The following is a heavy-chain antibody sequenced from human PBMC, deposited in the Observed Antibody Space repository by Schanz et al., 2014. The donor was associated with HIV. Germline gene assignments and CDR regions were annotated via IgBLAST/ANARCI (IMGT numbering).Heavy chain of an antibody. CDR3: AKDMVASLDSGWFDP. CDR1: GFTFDDYA. J-gene: IGHJ5*02. V-gene: IGHV3-9*01. D-gene: IGHD3-3*01. CDR2: ISWNSGSI. Sequence: EVQLVESGGGLVQPGRSLRLSCAASGFTFDDYAMHWVRQAPGKGLEWVSGISWNSGSIGYADSVKGRFTISRDNAKNSLYLQMNSLRAEDTALYYCAKDMVASLDSGWFDPWGQGTLVTVSS.